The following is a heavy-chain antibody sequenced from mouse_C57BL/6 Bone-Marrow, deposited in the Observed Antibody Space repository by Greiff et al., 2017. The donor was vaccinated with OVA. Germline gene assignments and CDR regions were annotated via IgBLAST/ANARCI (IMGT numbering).Heavy chain of an antibody. Sequence: DVQLVESGGGLVKPGGSLKLSCAASGFTFSSYAMSWVRQTPEKRLEWVATISDGGSYTYYPDNVKGRFTISRDNAKNNLYLQMSHLKSEDTAMYYCAREGGGYWGQGTTLTVSS. J-gene: IGHJ2*01. V-gene: IGHV5-4*01. CDR3: AREGGGY. CDR2: ISDGGSYT. D-gene: IGHD1-1*02. CDR1: GFTFSSYA.